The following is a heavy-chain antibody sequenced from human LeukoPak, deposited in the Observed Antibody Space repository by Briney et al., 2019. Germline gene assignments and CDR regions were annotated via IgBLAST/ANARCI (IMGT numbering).Heavy chain of an antibody. CDR1: GGSINSHY. CDR2: VFYPGST. V-gene: IGHV4-59*11. J-gene: IGHJ4*02. Sequence: SETLSLTCTVSGGSINSHYWSWIRQPPGKGLEWIGYVFYPGSTNYNPSLKSQVTMSLDTSRDQFSLRLTSVTAADTAIYYCASRPAGSTWYGVFDYWSQGTLVTVSS. CDR3: ASRPAGSTWYGVFDY. D-gene: IGHD6-13*01.